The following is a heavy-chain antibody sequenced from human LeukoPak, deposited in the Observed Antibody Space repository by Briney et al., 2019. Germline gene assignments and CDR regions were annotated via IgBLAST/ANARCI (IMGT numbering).Heavy chain of an antibody. D-gene: IGHD3-10*01. CDR3: ATTNVYYYGSGTDY. CDR1: GFTFSNYW. Sequence: PGGSLRLSCAASGFTFSNYWMTWVRQAPGKGLEWVANIKQDGSEKYYVDSVKGRFTISRDNAKNSLHLQMNSLRAEDTAVYYCATTNVYYYGSGTDYWGQGTLVTVSS. V-gene: IGHV3-7*01. J-gene: IGHJ4*02. CDR2: IKQDGSEK.